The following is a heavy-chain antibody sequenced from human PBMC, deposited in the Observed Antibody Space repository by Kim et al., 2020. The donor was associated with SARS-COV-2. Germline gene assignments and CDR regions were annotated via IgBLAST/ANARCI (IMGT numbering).Heavy chain of an antibody. Sequence: GGSLRLSCAASGFTFSSYAMHWVRQAPGKGLEWVAVISYDGSNKYYADSVKGRFTISRDNSKNTLYLQMNSLRAEDTAVYYCAREAIMDSQFWFDYWGQGTLVTVSS. CDR3: AREAIMDSQFWFDY. J-gene: IGHJ4*02. V-gene: IGHV3-30-3*01. D-gene: IGHD2-15*01. CDR1: GFTFSSYA. CDR2: ISYDGSNK.